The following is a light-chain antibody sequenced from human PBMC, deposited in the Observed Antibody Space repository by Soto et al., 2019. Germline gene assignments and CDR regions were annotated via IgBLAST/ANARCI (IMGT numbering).Light chain of an antibody. CDR1: QNIGRF. Sequence: DIQMTQSPSSLSASVGDRVTITCRASQNIGRFLNWHQQKPGKAPNVLINDASTLRSGVPSRFSGSGSGTDFNLTINSLHPEDFATYFCQQSFTTPLTLGGGTKVDIK. CDR2: DAS. J-gene: IGKJ4*01. V-gene: IGKV1-39*01. CDR3: QQSFTTPLT.